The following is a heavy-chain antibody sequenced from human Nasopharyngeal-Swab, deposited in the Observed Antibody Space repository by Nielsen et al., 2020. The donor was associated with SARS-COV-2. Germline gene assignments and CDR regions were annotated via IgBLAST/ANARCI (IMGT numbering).Heavy chain of an antibody. V-gene: IGHV1-46*01. CDR1: GYTFTSYY. CDR3: ARAPYDILTGYYKEFDY. J-gene: IGHJ4*02. D-gene: IGHD3-9*01. CDR2: INPSGGST. Sequence: ASVKVSCKASGYTFTSYYMHWVRQAPGQGLEWMGIINPSGGSTSYAQKFQGRVTMTRDTSTSTVYMELSSLRSEDTAVYYCARAPYDILTGYYKEFDYWGQGTLVTVSS.